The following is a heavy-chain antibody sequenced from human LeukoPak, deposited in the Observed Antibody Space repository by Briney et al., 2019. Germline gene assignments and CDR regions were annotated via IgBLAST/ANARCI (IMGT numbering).Heavy chain of an antibody. CDR1: GFTFSNYA. J-gene: IGHJ4*02. V-gene: IGHV3-23*01. Sequence: GGSLRLSCAASGFTFSNYAMNWVRQAPGKGLEWDSVIRGGAGSTFYADSVKGRFTISRDSSKNTLYLQMNSLRAEDTAIYYCAKSGNDDYFDYWGQGTLVTVSS. CDR2: IRGGAGST. D-gene: IGHD5-12*01. CDR3: AKSGNDDYFDY.